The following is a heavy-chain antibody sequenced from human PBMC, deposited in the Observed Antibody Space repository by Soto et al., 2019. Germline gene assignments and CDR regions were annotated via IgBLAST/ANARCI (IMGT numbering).Heavy chain of an antibody. J-gene: IGHJ4*02. CDR2: ISSSSSYI. V-gene: IGHV3-21*01. Sequence: AGGSLRLSCAASGFTFSSYSMNWVRQAPGKGLEWVSSISSSSSYIYYADSVKGRFTISRDNAKNSLYLQMNSLRAEDTAVYYCARERDHPKSLWELRGYFDYWGQGTLVTVSS. CDR1: GFTFSSYS. CDR3: ARERDHPKSLWELRGYFDY. D-gene: IGHD1-26*01.